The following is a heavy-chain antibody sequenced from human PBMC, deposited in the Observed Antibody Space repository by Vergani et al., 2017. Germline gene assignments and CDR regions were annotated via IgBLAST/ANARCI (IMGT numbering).Heavy chain of an antibody. CDR3: ARGWSDYGSGSYRDY. CDR1: GGSISSGSYY. V-gene: IGHV4-61*02. D-gene: IGHD3-10*01. CDR2: IYTSGST. J-gene: IGHJ4*02. Sequence: QVQLQESGPGLVKPSQTLSLTCTVSGGSISSGSYYWSWIRQPAGKGLEWIGRIYTSGSTNYNPSLKSRVTISVDTSKNQFSLKLSSVTAADTAVYYCARGWSDYGSGSYRDYWGQGTLVTVSS.